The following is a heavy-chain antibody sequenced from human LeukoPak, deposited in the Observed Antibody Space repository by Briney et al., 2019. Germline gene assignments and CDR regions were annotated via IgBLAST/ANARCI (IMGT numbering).Heavy chain of an antibody. D-gene: IGHD3-22*01. CDR3: ARERRSVVITTDAFDI. CDR1: GFTFSSYS. V-gene: IGHV3-21*01. J-gene: IGHJ3*02. Sequence: GGSLRLSCAASGFTFSSYSMNWVRQAPGKGLEWVSSTSSSSSYIYYADSVKGRFTISRDNAKNSLYLQMNSLRAEDTAVYYCARERRSVVITTDAFDIWGQGTMVTVSS. CDR2: TSSSSSYI.